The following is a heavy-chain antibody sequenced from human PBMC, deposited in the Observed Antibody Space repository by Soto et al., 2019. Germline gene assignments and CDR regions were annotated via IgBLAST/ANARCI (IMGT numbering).Heavy chain of an antibody. CDR3: TSSYSTSSSPDY. Sequence: PSETLSLTCSVSGGSMRNYYWNWIRQPPGRGLEWIGCVYHSGSTNYNPSLKSRVSMSVDVSRNHFSLTLHSVTAADTAVYFCTSSYSTSSSPDYWGQGTLVTVSS. J-gene: IGHJ4*02. D-gene: IGHD6-6*01. V-gene: IGHV4-59*01. CDR2: VYHSGST. CDR1: GGSMRNYY.